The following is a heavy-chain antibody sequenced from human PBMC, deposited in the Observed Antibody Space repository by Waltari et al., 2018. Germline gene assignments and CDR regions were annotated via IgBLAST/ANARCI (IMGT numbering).Heavy chain of an antibody. V-gene: IGHV3-30-3*01. CDR3: ARGFEQQFGCDY. J-gene: IGHJ4*02. D-gene: IGHD6-13*01. CDR1: GFTFSSYA. Sequence: QVQLVESGGGVVQPGRSLRLSCAASGFTFSSYAMHWVRQAPGKGREWVAVRSYDESNKYYADSVKGRFTISGDNSNNTLYLQMNSLRAEDTAVYYCARGFEQQFGCDYWGQGTLVTVSS. CDR2: RSYDESNK.